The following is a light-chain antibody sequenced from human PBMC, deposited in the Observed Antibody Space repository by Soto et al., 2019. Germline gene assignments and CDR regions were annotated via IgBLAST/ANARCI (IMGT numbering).Light chain of an antibody. V-gene: IGKV3-20*01. CDR3: HQYGSSPQT. CDR1: RSVSSNY. J-gene: IGKJ1*01. CDR2: GAS. Sequence: EIVLAEFSGTPSLSLGGRATPSWRASRSVSSNYLAWYQQKPGQAPRLLIYGASTRATGIPDRFSGGGSGTDFTLTISRLEPEDFAVYYCHQYGSSPQTFGQGTKVDIK.